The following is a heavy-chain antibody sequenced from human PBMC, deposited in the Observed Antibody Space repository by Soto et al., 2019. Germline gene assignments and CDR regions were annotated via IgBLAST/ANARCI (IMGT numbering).Heavy chain of an antibody. CDR1: GFTFSSYA. CDR3: ARDDPQVRFLFRD. CDR2: ISYDGSNK. V-gene: IGHV3-30*14. Sequence: PGGSLRLSCAASGFTFSSYAIHWVRQAPGRGLEWVALISYDGSNKYYADSVKGRFTIPRDNSKNTLYLQMNSLRAEDTAVYYCARDDPQVRFLFRDWGQGTLVTVSS. J-gene: IGHJ4*02. D-gene: IGHD3-3*01.